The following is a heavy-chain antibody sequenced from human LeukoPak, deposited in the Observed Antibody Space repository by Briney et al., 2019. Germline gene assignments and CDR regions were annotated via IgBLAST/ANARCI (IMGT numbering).Heavy chain of an antibody. Sequence: PGGSLRLSCVASGFTFSSYYMHWVRQAPGKGLERVSGISGTGGSTYYADSVEGRLTISRDNSKNTLYLQMNSLRAEDTAVYYCARIFRNGYYDSSGYVDYWGQGTLVTVSS. V-gene: IGHV3-23*01. CDR3: ARIFRNGYYDSSGYVDY. D-gene: IGHD3-22*01. J-gene: IGHJ4*02. CDR1: GFTFSSYY. CDR2: ISGTGGST.